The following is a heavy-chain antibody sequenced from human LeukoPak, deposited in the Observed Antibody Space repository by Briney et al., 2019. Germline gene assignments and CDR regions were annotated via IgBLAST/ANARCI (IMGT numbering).Heavy chain of an antibody. CDR2: IKQDGNVK. CDR1: GFTFSGYW. D-gene: IGHD2-21*01. J-gene: IGHJ4*02. V-gene: IGHV3-7*03. CDR3: ARLGLPDY. Sequence: GGSLRLSCAASGFTFSGYWMSWVRQAPGKGLEWAANIKQDGNVKYYVDSVKGRFTISRDNAKNSLFLQMNSLRAEDTAVYYCARLGLPDYWGQGTLVTVSS.